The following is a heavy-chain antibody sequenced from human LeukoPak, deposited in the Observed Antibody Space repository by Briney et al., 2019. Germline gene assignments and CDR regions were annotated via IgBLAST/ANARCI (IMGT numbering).Heavy chain of an antibody. CDR3: ARGGYCSSTSCYLVFDP. Sequence: PSETLSLTCTVSGGSISSYYWSWIRQPPGKGLEWIGCIYYSGSTNYNPSLKSRVTISVDTSKNQFSLKLSSVTAADTAVYYCARGGYCSSTSCYLVFDPWGQGTLVTVSS. V-gene: IGHV4-59*01. J-gene: IGHJ5*02. D-gene: IGHD2-2*01. CDR1: GGSISSYY. CDR2: IYYSGST.